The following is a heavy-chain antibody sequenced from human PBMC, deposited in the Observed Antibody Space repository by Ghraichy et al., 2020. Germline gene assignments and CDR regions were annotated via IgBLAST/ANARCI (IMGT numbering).Heavy chain of an antibody. V-gene: IGHV4-59*08. D-gene: IGHD1-26*01. CDR2: IYDSGST. CDR3: ARHISGSFSMGWFDP. J-gene: IGHJ5*02. CDR1: GGSTINYY. Sequence: ETLSLTCTVSGGSTINYYWSWIRQPPGKGLEWIGYIYDSGSTDYNPSFKSRVTISIDTSKNHFSLRLTSVTAADTAVYYCARHISGSFSMGWFDPWGQGTLVTVSS.